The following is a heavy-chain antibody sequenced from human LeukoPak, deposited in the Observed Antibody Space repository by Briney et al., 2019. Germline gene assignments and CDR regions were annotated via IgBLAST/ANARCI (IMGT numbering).Heavy chain of an antibody. J-gene: IGHJ4*02. D-gene: IGHD1-1*01. CDR2: IYYSGST. V-gene: IGHV4-39*07. CDR1: GGSISSSSYY. CDR3: AGGGTTTD. Sequence: KSSETLSLTCTVSGGSISSSSYYWGWIRQPPGKGLEWIGSIYYSGSTYYNPSLKSRVTISVDTSKNQFSLKLSSVTAADTAVYYCAGGGTTTDWGQGTLVTVSS.